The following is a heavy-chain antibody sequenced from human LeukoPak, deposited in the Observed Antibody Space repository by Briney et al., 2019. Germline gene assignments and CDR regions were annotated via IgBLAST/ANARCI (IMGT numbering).Heavy chain of an antibody. Sequence: GGSLRLSCAASGFTFSSYSMNWVRQAPGKGLEWVSYISSSSSTIYYADSVKGRFTISRDNAKNSLYLQMNSLRAEDTAVYYCARDRAAAPFDYWGQGTLVTVPS. CDR3: ARDRAAAPFDY. CDR2: ISSSSSTI. J-gene: IGHJ4*02. V-gene: IGHV3-48*01. D-gene: IGHD6-13*01. CDR1: GFTFSSYS.